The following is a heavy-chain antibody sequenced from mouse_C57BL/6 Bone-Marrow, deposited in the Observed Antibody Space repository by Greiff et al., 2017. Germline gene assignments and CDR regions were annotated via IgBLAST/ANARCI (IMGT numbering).Heavy chain of an antibody. D-gene: IGHD2-4*01. CDR1: GFTFSDYG. Sequence: EVKVVESGGGLVQPGGSLKLSCAASGFTFSDYGMAWVRQAPRKGPEWVAFISNLAYSIYYADTVTGRFTISRENAKNTLYLEMSSLRSEDTAMYYCARNDYLAYWGQGTLVTVSA. CDR3: ARNDYLAY. CDR2: ISNLAYSI. J-gene: IGHJ3*01. V-gene: IGHV5-15*01.